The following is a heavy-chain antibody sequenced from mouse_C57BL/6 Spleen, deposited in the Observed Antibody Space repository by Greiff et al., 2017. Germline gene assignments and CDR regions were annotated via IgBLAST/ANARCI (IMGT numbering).Heavy chain of an antibody. Sequence: VQLQQSGPGLVQPSQSLSITCTVSGFSLTSYGVHWVRQSPGKGLEGLGVIWRGGSTDYNAAFMSRLSITKDNSKSQVFFKMNSLQADDTARYYGAKNSGGKHAMDYWGQGTSVPVSS. CDR1: GFSLTSYG. J-gene: IGHJ4*01. V-gene: IGHV2-5*01. CDR2: IWRGGST. D-gene: IGHD3-1*01. CDR3: AKNSGGKHAMDY.